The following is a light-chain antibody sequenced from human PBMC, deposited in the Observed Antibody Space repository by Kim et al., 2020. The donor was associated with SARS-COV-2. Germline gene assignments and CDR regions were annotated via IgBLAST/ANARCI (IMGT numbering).Light chain of an antibody. J-gene: IGLJ3*02. V-gene: IGLV3-1*01. Sequence: SYELTQPPSVSVSPGQTASITCSGSKLGDKYAYWYQKKPGQSPVLVIYQHTKRPSGISQRFSGSSSGNTATLTISWAQTMDEADYYCQAWDSSTAVFGGG. CDR1: KLGDKY. CDR3: QAWDSSTAV. CDR2: QHT.